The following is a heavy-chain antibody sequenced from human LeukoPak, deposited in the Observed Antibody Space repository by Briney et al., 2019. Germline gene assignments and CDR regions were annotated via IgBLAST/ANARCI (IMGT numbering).Heavy chain of an antibody. D-gene: IGHD3-22*01. CDR2: ISGSGGST. CDR3: AKDASYGSSGYYPLYYYYYGMDV. V-gene: IGHV3-23*01. Sequence: PGGSLRLSCAASGFTFSSYAMSWVRQAPGKGLEWVSAISGSGGSTYYADSVKGRFTISRDNSKNTLYLQMNSLRAEDTAVYYCAKDASYGSSGYYPLYYYYYGMDVWGQGTTVTVSS. J-gene: IGHJ6*02. CDR1: GFTFSSYA.